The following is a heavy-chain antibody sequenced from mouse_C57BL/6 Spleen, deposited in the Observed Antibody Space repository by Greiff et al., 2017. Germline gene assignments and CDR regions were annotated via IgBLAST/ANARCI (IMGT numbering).Heavy chain of an antibody. V-gene: IGHV1-82*01. J-gene: IGHJ3*01. Sequence: QVQLQQSGPELVKPGASVKISCKASGYAFSSSWMNWVKQRPGKGLEWIGRIYPGDGDTNYNGKFKGKATLTADKSSSTAYMQLSRLTSEDYAVYFGARSSLDGYGWFADWGKGTLVTVSA. D-gene: IGHD2-2*01. CDR3: ARSSLDGYGWFAD. CDR1: GYAFSSSW. CDR2: IYPGDGDT.